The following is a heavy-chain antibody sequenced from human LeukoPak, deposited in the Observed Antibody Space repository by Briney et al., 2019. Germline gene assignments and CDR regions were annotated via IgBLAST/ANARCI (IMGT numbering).Heavy chain of an antibody. D-gene: IGHD3-22*01. J-gene: IGHJ4*02. V-gene: IGHV1-46*01. Sequence: ASVKVSCKASGYTFTSYYIHWVRQAPGQGLEWMGVISPSGGSITYAQKFQGRVTMTRDTSTSTVYMELSSLTSEDTAVYYCARVPYYDSSGYDNWGQGTLVTVSS. CDR3: ARVPYYDSSGYDN. CDR2: ISPSGGSI. CDR1: GYTFTSYY.